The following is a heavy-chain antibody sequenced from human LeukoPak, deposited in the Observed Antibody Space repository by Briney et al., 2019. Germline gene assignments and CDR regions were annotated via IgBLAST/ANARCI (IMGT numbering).Heavy chain of an antibody. D-gene: IGHD5-24*01. CDR3: ARNLEEMGTYLEDGFDV. CDR1: GYSFTNYW. J-gene: IGHJ3*01. Sequence: GESLKISCKGSGYSFTNYWIGWVRQMPGKGLEWMGIIYPGDSDTRYSPSFQGQVTISADKSITTAYLQWSSLRASDTAMYYCARNLEEMGTYLEDGFDVWGQGTMVTVSS. V-gene: IGHV5-51*01. CDR2: IYPGDSDT.